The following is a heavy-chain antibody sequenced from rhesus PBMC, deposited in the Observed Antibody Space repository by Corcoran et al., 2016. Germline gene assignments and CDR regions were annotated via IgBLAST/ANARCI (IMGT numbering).Heavy chain of an antibody. CDR3: ASEGLGWSPADY. J-gene: IGHJ4*01. V-gene: IGHV4-80*01. CDR1: GDSTSRNW. D-gene: IGHD6S26*01. CDR2: VSGDIGDT. Sequence: QVHLKESGPGLVKPSETLSLTCAVSGDSTSRNWWSWIRQSPGKGREWIGEVSGDIGDTTYKPSLKGLVTISQDVSRNMLSLKLNSVTAADSAVYYCASEGLGWSPADYWGQGILVTVSS.